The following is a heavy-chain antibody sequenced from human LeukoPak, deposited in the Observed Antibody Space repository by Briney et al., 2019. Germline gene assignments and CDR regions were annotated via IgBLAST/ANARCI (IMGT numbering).Heavy chain of an antibody. Sequence: SETLSLTCTVSGGSISSYYWSWIRQPPGKGLEWIGYIYYSGSTNYNPSLKSRVTISVDTSKNQFSLKLSSVTAADTAVYYCARLAEGDYGDYYFDYWGQGTLVTVSS. CDR2: IYYSGST. J-gene: IGHJ4*02. CDR1: GGSISSYY. V-gene: IGHV4-59*08. CDR3: ARLAEGDYGDYYFDY. D-gene: IGHD4-17*01.